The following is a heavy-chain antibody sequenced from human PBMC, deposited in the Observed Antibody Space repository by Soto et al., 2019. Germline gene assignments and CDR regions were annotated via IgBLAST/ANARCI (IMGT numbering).Heavy chain of an antibody. J-gene: IGHJ6*01. CDR1: WYSFTSYW. CDR2: IYDGDSYT. V-gene: IGHV5-51*01. Sequence: PVESLRNSCKGSWYSFTSYWIVWVRQMPGKGLECTGIIYDGDSYTIYSPSFQCQVTISADKSISTAYLQWSSLKASDTAMYYCARLGPYGMDVWGQGTTVTVSS. CDR3: ARLGPYGMDV.